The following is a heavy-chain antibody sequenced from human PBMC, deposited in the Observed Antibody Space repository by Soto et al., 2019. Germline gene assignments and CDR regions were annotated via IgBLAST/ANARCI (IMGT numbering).Heavy chain of an antibody. Sequence: QVQLVQSGAEVKKPGASVKVSCKASGYTFSCCGIIWVRQAPGQGLESMGWISGYNGNTNYAQKFQARVTMITDTSTNTAYMELRSLRSDDTAVYYCARDTTQGWVDPWGQGTLVTVSP. J-gene: IGHJ5*02. D-gene: IGHD1-26*01. CDR1: GYTFSCCG. V-gene: IGHV1-18*01. CDR3: ARDTTQGWVDP. CDR2: ISGYNGNT.